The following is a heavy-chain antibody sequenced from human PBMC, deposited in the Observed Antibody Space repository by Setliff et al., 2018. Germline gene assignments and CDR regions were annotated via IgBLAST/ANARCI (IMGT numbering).Heavy chain of an antibody. J-gene: IGHJ4*02. D-gene: IGHD1-26*01. V-gene: IGHV3-48*01. CDR3: TTWNGRSSDY. CDR2: ISSGSNSI. Sequence: PGGSLRLSCTASGFTFSSHGMTWVRLAPGKGLEWISYISSGSNSIDYADSVKGRFTIFRDNSKNTLYLQMGGLGADDMAVYYCTTWNGRSSDYWGQGTLVTVSS. CDR1: GFTFSSHG.